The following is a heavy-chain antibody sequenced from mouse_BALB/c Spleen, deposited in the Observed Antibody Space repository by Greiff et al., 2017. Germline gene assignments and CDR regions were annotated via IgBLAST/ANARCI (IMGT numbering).Heavy chain of an antibody. CDR1: GYSITSDYA. Sequence: EVMLVESGPGLVKPSQSLSLTCTVTGYSITSDYAWNWIRQFPGNKLEWMGNISYSGSTSYNPSYKSRTSITRDTSTNQFFLQLNSVTTEDTATYYCARGTYYGYEGEFAYWGQGTLVTVSA. J-gene: IGHJ3*01. V-gene: IGHV3-2*02. CDR2: ISYSGST. CDR3: ARGTYYGYEGEFAY. D-gene: IGHD2-14*01.